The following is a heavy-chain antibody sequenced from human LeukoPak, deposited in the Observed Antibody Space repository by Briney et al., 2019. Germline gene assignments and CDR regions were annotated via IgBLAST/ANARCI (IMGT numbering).Heavy chain of an antibody. CDR1: GGSISSYY. V-gene: IGHV4-4*07. D-gene: IGHD6-6*01. J-gene: IGHJ4*02. CDR3: ARGALGIAARPFDY. Sequence: SETLSLTCTVSGGSISSYYWSWIRQPAGKGLEWIGRIYTSGSTNYNPSLKSRVTISVDTSKKQFSLKVRSVTAADTAVYYCARGALGIAARPFDYWGQGTLVTVSS. CDR2: IYTSGST.